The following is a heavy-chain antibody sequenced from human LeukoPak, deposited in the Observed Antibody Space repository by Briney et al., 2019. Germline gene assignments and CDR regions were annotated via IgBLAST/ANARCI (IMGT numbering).Heavy chain of an antibody. V-gene: IGHV3-7*01. CDR2: IKQDGSEK. J-gene: IGHJ4*02. Sequence: GGSLRLSCAASGFTFSGYWMSWVRQAPGKGLEWVANIKQDGSEKYYVDSVKGRFTISRDNAKNSLYLQMNSLRAEDTAVYYCARDQVVGADYWGQGTLVTVSS. CDR1: GFTFSGYW. D-gene: IGHD1-26*01. CDR3: ARDQVVGADY.